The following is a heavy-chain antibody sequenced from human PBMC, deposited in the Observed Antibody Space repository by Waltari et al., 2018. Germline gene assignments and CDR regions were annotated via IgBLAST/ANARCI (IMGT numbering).Heavy chain of an antibody. CDR2: IKHSGST. J-gene: IGHJ4*02. D-gene: IGHD3-10*01. Sequence: QVQLQQWGAGLLQPSETLSLTCAVYGGSFSGYYWSWIRQPPGKGLEWIGEIKHSGSTNYNPSLKSRVTISVNTSKNQFSLKLSSVTAADTAVYYCARGRLYYGSGATFDYWGQGTLVTVSS. CDR3: ARGRLYYGSGATFDY. V-gene: IGHV4-34*01. CDR1: GGSFSGYY.